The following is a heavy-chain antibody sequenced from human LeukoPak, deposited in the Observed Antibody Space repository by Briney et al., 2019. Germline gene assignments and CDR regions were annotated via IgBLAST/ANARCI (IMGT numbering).Heavy chain of an antibody. D-gene: IGHD6-19*01. CDR2: ISSSSSTI. J-gene: IGHJ6*02. V-gene: IGHV3-48*04. CDR1: GFTFSSYS. Sequence: SGGSLRLSCAASGFTFSSYSMNWVRQAPGKGLEWVSYISSSSSTIYYADSVKGRFTISRDNAKNSLYLQMNSLRAEDTAVYYCARRGGSSGWYPSEAGMDVWGQGTTVTVSS. CDR3: ARRGGSSGWYPSEAGMDV.